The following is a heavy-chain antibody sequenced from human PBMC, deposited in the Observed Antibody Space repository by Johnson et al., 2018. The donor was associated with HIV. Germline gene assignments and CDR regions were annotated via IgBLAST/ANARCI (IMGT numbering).Heavy chain of an antibody. CDR3: TTDQLQQLVHDAFDI. CDR1: RFTVSSNY. D-gene: IGHD6-13*01. J-gene: IGHJ3*02. CDR2: IYSGGNT. Sequence: VQLVESGGGLVQPGGSLRLSCAASRFTVSSNYMTWVRQAPGKGLEWVSVIYSGGNTYYADSVKGRFTISRDDSKNTLYLQMNSLKTEDTAVYYCTTDQLQQLVHDAFDIWGQGTMVTVSS. V-gene: IGHV3-66*01.